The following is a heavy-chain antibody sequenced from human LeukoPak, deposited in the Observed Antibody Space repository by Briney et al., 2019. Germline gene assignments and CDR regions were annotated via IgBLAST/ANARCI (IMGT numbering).Heavy chain of an antibody. CDR3: ARAGTDFAAYYFDY. CDR2: ISSSSSYI. D-gene: IGHD1-14*01. J-gene: IGHJ4*02. CDR1: GFTLSSYS. V-gene: IGHV3-21*01. Sequence: RGSLRLSCAASGFTLSSYSMNWVRQAPGKGLEWVSSISSSSSYIYYADSVKGRFTISRDNAKNSLYLQMNSLRAEDTAVYYCARAGTDFAAYYFDYWGQGTLVTVSS.